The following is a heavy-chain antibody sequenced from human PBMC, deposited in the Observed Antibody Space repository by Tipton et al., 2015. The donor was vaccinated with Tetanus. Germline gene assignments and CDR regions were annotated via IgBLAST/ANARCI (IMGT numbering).Heavy chain of an antibody. CDR3: ARDRYFYDPIPDL. D-gene: IGHD3-22*01. J-gene: IGHJ5*02. V-gene: IGHV3-11*01. Sequence: SLRLSCAASGFSFSDSYMSWIRQAPGKGPEWVSYISGSGNTVYVAESVKGRLTPSRDNDKRSLYLQMNSLRVEDTAVYYCARDRYFYDPIPDLWGQGTLVTVSS. CDR1: GFSFSDSY. CDR2: ISGSGNTV.